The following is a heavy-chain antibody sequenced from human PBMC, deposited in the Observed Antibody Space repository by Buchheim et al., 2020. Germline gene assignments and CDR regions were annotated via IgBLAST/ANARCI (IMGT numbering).Heavy chain of an antibody. CDR3: ARQGSEEYYDFRSGNRYYFDY. V-gene: IGHV4-59*08. CDR2: IYYSGST. D-gene: IGHD3-3*01. CDR1: GGSISSYY. Sequence: QVQLQESGPGLVKPSETLSLTCTVSGGSISSYYWSWIRQPPGKGLEWIGYIYYSGSTNYNPSLKSRVTISVDTSKKQFSLKLSSVTAADTAVYYCARQGSEEYYDFRSGNRYYFDYWGQGTL. J-gene: IGHJ4*02.